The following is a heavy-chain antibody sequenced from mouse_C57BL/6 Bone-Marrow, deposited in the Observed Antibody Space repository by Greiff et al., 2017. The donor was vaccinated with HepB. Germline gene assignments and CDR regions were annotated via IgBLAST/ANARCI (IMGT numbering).Heavy chain of an antibody. CDR1: GFTFTDYY. CDR2: IRNKANGYTT. V-gene: IGHV7-3*01. Sequence: EVKLVESGGGLVQPGGSLSLSCAASGFTFTDYYMSWVRQPPGKALEWLGFIRNKANGYTTEYSASVKGRFTISRDNSQSILYLQMNALRAEDSATYYCARSPLYDGYPYWYFDVWGTGTTVTVSS. CDR3: ARSPLYDGYPYWYFDV. D-gene: IGHD2-3*01. J-gene: IGHJ1*03.